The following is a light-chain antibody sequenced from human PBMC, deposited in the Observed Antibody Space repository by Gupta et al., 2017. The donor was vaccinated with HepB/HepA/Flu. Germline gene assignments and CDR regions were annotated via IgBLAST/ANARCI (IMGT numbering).Light chain of an antibody. CDR1: SGYSNYE. Sequence: QPVLTQPPSASASLGASVTLTCTLSSGYSNYEVDWYQQRPGKGPRFVMRVGTSGIVGYRGSGTPDPFSVWGSGATRYLTIKNIQDEEEGDYYCWADHGNWTTFVWVFGGGTKWTVL. CDR3: WADHGNWTTFVWV. CDR2: VGTSGIVG. J-gene: IGLJ3*02. V-gene: IGLV9-49*01.